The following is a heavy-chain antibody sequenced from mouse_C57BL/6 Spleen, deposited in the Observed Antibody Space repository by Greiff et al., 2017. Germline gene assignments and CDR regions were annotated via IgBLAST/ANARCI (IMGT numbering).Heavy chain of an antibody. CDR1: GYTFTDHT. CDR3: ARPLTYYGTAPFAY. J-gene: IGHJ3*01. Sequence: QVQLQQSDAELVKPGASVKISCKASGYTFTDHTIHWMKQRPEQGLEWIGYIYPRDGSTKYNEKFKGKATLTADKSSSTAYMQLNILTSGDSAVYFCARPLTYYGTAPFAYWGQGALVTVSA. V-gene: IGHV1-78*01. D-gene: IGHD1-1*01. CDR2: IYPRDGST.